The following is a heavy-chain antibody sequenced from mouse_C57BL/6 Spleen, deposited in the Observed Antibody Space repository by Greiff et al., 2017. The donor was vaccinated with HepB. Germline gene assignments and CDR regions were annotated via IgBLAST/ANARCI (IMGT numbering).Heavy chain of an antibody. D-gene: IGHD2-12*01. Sequence: QVQLQQPGPELVKPGASVKVSCKASGYTFTTFWMHWVKQRPGQGLEWIGNINPSNGGTNYNEKFKSKATLTVDKSSSTAYMQLSSLTSEDSAVYYCARGRRPFYFRCCGEGPPLTVS. CDR2: INPSNGGT. V-gene: IGHV1-53*01. CDR3: ARGRRPFYFRC. J-gene: IGHJ2*01. CDR1: GYTFTTFW.